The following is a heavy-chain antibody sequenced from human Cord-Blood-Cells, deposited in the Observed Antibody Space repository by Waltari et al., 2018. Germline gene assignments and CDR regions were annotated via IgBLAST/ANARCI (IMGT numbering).Heavy chain of an antibody. Sequence: QYGAEVKKPRASVKVSCKASGYTFTSYDVNWVRQAIGQGLEWMGWMHPNSGNTGYAQKFQGRVTMTRHTSISTAYMELSSLRSEDTAVYYCARSEYEILAGPDWYFDLWGRCTLVTVSS. CDR2: MHPNSGNT. CDR1: GYTFTSYD. V-gene: IGHV1-8*01. J-gene: IGHJ2*01. D-gene: IGHD3-9*01. CDR3: ARSEYEILAGPDWYFDL.